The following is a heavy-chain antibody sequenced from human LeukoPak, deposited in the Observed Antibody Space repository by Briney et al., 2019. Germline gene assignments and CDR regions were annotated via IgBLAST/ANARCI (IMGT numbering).Heavy chain of an antibody. J-gene: IGHJ6*02. Sequence: GSLRLSCAASGFPFSSYWMHWVRQAPGKGLVWVSHINGDGSSTSYADSVKGRFTISRDNAKNTLYLQMSSLRAEDTAVYYCARNHSYYGMDVWGQGTTVTVSS. CDR2: INGDGSST. CDR1: GFPFSSYW. V-gene: IGHV3-74*01. CDR3: ARNHSYYGMDV.